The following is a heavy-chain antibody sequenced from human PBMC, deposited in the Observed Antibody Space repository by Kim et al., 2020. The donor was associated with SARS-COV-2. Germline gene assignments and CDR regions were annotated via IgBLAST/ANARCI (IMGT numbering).Heavy chain of an antibody. CDR3: AKVAGYCSGGSCLPDY. CDR2: IWYDGSNK. J-gene: IGHJ4*02. CDR1: GFTFSSYG. D-gene: IGHD2-15*01. Sequence: GGSLRLSCAASGFTFSSYGMHWVRQAPGKGLEWVAVIWYDGSNKYYADSVKGRFTISRDNSKNTLYLQMNSLRAEDTAVYYCAKVAGYCSGGSCLPDYWGQGTLVTVSS. V-gene: IGHV3-33*06.